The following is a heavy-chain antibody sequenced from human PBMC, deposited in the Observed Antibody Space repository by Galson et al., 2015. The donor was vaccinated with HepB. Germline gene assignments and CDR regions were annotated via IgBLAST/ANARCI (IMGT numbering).Heavy chain of an antibody. V-gene: IGHV4-31*03. J-gene: IGHJ6*02. D-gene: IGHD3-16*01. CDR1: GGSISGGDYY. CDR3: VREKFGSPGGMDV. Sequence: TLSLTCTVSGGSISGGDYYWTWIRQHPGKGLEWIGYISYSESTYYSPSLQSRVTISVDTSKHQFSLKLSSVTAADTAVYYCVREKFGSPGGMDVWGQGTTVTVSS. CDR2: ISYSEST.